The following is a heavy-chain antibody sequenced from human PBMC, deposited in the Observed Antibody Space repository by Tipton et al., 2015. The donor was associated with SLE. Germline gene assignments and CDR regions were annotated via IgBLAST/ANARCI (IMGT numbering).Heavy chain of an antibody. CDR1: GFSFSTYG. Sequence: SLRLSCAASGFSFSTYGMHWVRQAPGKGLEWVSLISYDGSIKTYGDSVKGRFTISRDNSKNTLYLQMNSLRAEDTAVYYCANQPTLAVAQGFDIWGQGTMVTVSS. CDR2: ISYDGSIK. J-gene: IGHJ3*02. V-gene: IGHV3-30*18. D-gene: IGHD6-19*01. CDR3: ANQPTLAVAQGFDI.